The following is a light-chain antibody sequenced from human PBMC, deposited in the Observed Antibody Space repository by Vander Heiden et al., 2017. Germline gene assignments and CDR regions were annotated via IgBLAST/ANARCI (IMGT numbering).Light chain of an antibody. Sequence: EMIMTQSPATMSVSPGERVTLSCRASQRVSSNYLAWYQQKPGQAPRLLIFDASTRSTGIPARFRGSGSGTEFTLTISSLQSEDLGVYYCQQYSTWPLTFGGGIKVDI. CDR2: DAS. CDR3: QQYSTWPLT. V-gene: IGKV3D-15*01. J-gene: IGKJ4*01. CDR1: QRVSSN.